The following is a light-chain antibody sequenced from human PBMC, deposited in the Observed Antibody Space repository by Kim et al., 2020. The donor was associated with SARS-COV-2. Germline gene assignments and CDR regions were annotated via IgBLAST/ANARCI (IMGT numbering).Light chain of an antibody. J-gene: IGLJ1*01. V-gene: IGLV2-18*02. CDR1: SSDVGTYNR. CDR2: EVS. CDR3: SSYTSSNSYV. Sequence: GQSVTISCTGTSSDVGTYNRVSWYQQPPGTAPKLMIYEVSKRPSGAPDRFSGSKSGNAASLTISGLQADDEADYYCSSYTSSNSYVFGTGTKVTVL.